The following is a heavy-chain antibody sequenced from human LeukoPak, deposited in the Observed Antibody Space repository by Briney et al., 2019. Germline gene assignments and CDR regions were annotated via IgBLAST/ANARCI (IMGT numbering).Heavy chain of an antibody. CDR3: AKDRRGGLLWFGEPFDY. CDR2: ISYDGSNK. CDR1: GFTFSSYG. Sequence: AGGSLRLSCAASGFTFSSYGMHWVRQAPGKGLEWVAVISYDGSNKYYADSVKGRFTISRDNSKNTLYLQMNSLRAEDTAVYYCAKDRRGGLLWFGEPFDYWGQGTLVTVSS. D-gene: IGHD3-10*01. J-gene: IGHJ4*02. V-gene: IGHV3-30*18.